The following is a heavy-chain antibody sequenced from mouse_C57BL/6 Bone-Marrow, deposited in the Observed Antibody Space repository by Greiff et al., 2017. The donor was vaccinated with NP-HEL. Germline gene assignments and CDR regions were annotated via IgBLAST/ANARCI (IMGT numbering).Heavy chain of an antibody. CDR3: ARGIYYDDY. CDR2: ISDGGSYT. CDR1: GFTFSSYA. J-gene: IGHJ2*01. D-gene: IGHD2-4*01. Sequence: EVKLVESGGGLVKPGGSLKLSCAASGFTFSSYAMSWVRQTPEERLEWVATISDGGSYTYYPDNVKGRFTISRDNAKNNLYLQMSHLKSEDTAMYYCARGIYYDDYWGQGTTLTVSS. V-gene: IGHV5-4*03.